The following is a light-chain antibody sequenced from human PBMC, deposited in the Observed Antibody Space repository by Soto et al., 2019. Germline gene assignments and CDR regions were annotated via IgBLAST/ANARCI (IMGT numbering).Light chain of an antibody. J-gene: IGKJ1*01. V-gene: IGKV1-5*03. CDR3: QHYNSYPEA. CDR1: QTISSW. Sequence: DIPMTQSPSTLSGSVGDRVTITCRASQTISSWLAWYQQKPGKAPKLLIYKASTLKSGVPSRFSGSGSGTEFTLTISSLQPDDFATYYCQHYNSYPEAFGQGTKVDIK. CDR2: KAS.